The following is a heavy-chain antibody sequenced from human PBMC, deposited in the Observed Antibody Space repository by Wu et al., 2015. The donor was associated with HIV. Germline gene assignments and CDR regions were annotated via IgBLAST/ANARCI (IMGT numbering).Heavy chain of an antibody. CDR2: FNPSGGST. J-gene: IGHJ4*02. CDR1: GYTFYSYH. D-gene: IGHD3/OR15-3a*01. Sequence: QVHLVQSGAEVKKPGASVKVSCKASGYTFYSYHINWVRQAPRQGLEWVGIFNPSGGSTTYAQKFQGRVIMATDTSASTVYMELSSLTSDDTAVYYCTRGSGLKEVVVFFDFWGQGTLVTVSS. V-gene: IGHV1-46*02. CDR3: TRGSGLKEVVVFFDF.